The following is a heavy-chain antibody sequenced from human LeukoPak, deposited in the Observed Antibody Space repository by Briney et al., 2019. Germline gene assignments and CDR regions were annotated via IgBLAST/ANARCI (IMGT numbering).Heavy chain of an antibody. D-gene: IGHD2/OR15-2a*01. Sequence: SETLSLTCAVSGYSISSGYYWGWIRQPPGKGLEWIGSIYHSGSTYYNPSLKSRVTISVDTSKNQFSLKLTSVTAADTAVYYCAYSTNSATDYWGQGTLVTVSS. CDR3: AYSTNSATDY. J-gene: IGHJ4*02. V-gene: IGHV4-38-2*01. CDR1: GYSISSGYY. CDR2: IYHSGST.